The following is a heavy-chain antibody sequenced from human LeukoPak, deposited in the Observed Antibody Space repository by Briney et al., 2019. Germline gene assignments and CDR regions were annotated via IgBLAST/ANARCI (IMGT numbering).Heavy chain of an antibody. CDR3: AKDGSKDIVVVPAAIYDY. Sequence: GGSLRLSCAASGFTFSSYGMHWVRQAPGKGLEWVAFIRYDGSNKYYADSVKGRFTISRDNSKNTLYLQMNSLRAEDTAVYYCAKDGSKDIVVVPAAIYDYWGQGTLVTVSS. CDR2: IRYDGSNK. J-gene: IGHJ4*02. V-gene: IGHV3-30*02. D-gene: IGHD2-2*02. CDR1: GFTFSSYG.